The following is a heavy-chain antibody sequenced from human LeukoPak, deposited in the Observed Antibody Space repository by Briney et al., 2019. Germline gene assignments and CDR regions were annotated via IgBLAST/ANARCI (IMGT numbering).Heavy chain of an antibody. CDR1: GGSFSGYY. V-gene: IGHV4-34*01. D-gene: IGHD6-6*01. CDR3: ARDRYSSSLKDYYYYMDV. CDR2: INHSGST. Sequence: SETLSLTCAVYGGSFSGYYWSWIRQPPGKGLEWIGEINHSGSTNYNPSLKSRVTISVDTSKNQFSLKLSSVTAADTAVYYCARDRYSSSLKDYYYYMDVWGKGTTVTVSS. J-gene: IGHJ6*03.